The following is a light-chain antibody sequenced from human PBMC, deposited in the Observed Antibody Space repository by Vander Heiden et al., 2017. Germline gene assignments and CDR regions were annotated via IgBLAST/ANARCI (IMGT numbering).Light chain of an antibody. CDR1: QSVSSY. V-gene: IGKV3-11*01. Sequence: DIVLTQPPATLSLSPGERATLSCRASQSVSSYLAWYQQKPGQDPRILIYDASNRATGSPARFSGSGSGTDFTLTISSREPEDFAVYYCQQRSNWPPLTFGGGTKVEIK. CDR3: QQRSNWPPLT. CDR2: DAS. J-gene: IGKJ4*01.